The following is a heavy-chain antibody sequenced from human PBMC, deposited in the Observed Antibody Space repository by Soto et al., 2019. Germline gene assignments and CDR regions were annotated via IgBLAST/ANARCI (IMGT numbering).Heavy chain of an antibody. Sequence: QVQLVQSGAEVKKPGASVKVSCKASGYTFTSYDINWVRQATGQGLEWMGWMNPNSGNTGYAQKFQGRVTMTRNTSISTAYMELSSLRSEDTAVYYCARGALWIAARRSYYYGMDVWGQGTTVTVSS. V-gene: IGHV1-8*01. CDR3: ARGALWIAARRSYYYGMDV. CDR2: MNPNSGNT. D-gene: IGHD6-6*01. CDR1: GYTFTSYD. J-gene: IGHJ6*02.